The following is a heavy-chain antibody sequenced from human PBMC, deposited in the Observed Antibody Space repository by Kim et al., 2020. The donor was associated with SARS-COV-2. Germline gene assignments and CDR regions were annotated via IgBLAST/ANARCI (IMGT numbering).Heavy chain of an antibody. CDR1: GGSFSGYY. Sequence: SETLSLTCAVYGGSFSGYYWSWIRQPPGKGLEWIGEINHSGSTNYNPSLKSRVTISVDTSKNQFSLKLSSVTAADTAVYYCARGRKFDLEMATDIPHPNFVYWGQGTLVTVSS. CDR2: INHSGST. J-gene: IGHJ4*02. V-gene: IGHV4-34*01. CDR3: ARGRKFDLEMATDIPHPNFVY. D-gene: IGHD5-18*01.